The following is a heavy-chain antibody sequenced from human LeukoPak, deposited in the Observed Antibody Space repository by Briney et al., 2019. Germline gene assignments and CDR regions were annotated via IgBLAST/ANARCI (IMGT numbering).Heavy chain of an antibody. V-gene: IGHV3-7*01. Sequence: PGGSLRLSCAASGLSFSAHWMTWVRQAPGKGLEWVANINEDGTLTYYVDSLKGRFTISRDNTKDSLYLQMISLRAEDTAVYYCARDLSVGAKPDLGFDYWGQGTLVTVSS. CDR3: ARDLSVGAKPDLGFDY. J-gene: IGHJ4*02. CDR2: INEDGTLT. D-gene: IGHD1-26*01. CDR1: GLSFSAHW.